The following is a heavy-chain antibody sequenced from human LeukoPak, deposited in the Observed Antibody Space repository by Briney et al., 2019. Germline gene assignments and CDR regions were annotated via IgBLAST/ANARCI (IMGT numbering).Heavy chain of an antibody. Sequence: GGSLRLSCSASGFTFHDYTIHWVRQAPGKGLEWVSLINWDGGTTYYADSVKGRFTISRDNSKNSLYLQMNSLRAEDTAVYYCARVGQWLPIDYWGQGTLVTVSS. J-gene: IGHJ4*02. V-gene: IGHV3-43*01. CDR1: GFTFHDYT. CDR2: INWDGGTT. CDR3: ARVGQWLPIDY. D-gene: IGHD6-19*01.